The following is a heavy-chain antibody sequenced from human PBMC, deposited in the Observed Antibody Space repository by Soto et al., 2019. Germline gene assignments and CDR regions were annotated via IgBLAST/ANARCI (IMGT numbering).Heavy chain of an antibody. CDR2: IYHSGST. D-gene: IGHD4-4*01. CDR1: GGSISSGGYS. CDR3: ARGMTTVTTYDY. V-gene: IGHV4-30-2*01. Sequence: QLQLQESGSGLVKPSQTLSLTCAVSGGSISSGGYSWSWIRQPPGKGLEWIGYIYHSGSTYYNPFLKCRVTISVDRSKTQFSLNLSSVTAADTAVYYCARGMTTVTTYDYWGQGTLVTVSS. J-gene: IGHJ4*02.